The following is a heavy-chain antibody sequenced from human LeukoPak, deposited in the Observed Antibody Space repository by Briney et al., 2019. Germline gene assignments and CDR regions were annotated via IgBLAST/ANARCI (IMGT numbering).Heavy chain of an antibody. CDR2: IYPGDSDT. Sequence: GESLKISCKGSGYSFTSYWIGWVRQMPGKGLELIGIIYPGDSDTRYSPSFQGQVTISADKSINTAYLQWSSLKASDTAIYYCVRRDITSRYVVWFDPWGQGTPVTVSS. V-gene: IGHV5-51*01. D-gene: IGHD2-2*01. J-gene: IGHJ5*02. CDR1: GYSFTSYW. CDR3: VRRDITSRYVVWFDP.